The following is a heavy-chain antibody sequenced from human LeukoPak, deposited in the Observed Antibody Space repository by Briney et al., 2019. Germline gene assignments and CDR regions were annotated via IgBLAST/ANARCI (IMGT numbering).Heavy chain of an antibody. CDR1: GYSFTTYW. D-gene: IGHD3-10*01. CDR2: IDLTDSYT. J-gene: IGHJ4*02. V-gene: IGHV5-10-1*01. Sequence: GESLKISCKGSGYSFTTYWISWVRQMPGKGLEWMGRIDLTDSYTNYSPSFQGHVTISADKSISTAYLQWSSLKASDTAIYYCARLYYGSGGYLYYFDYWGQGTLVTVSS. CDR3: ARLYYGSGGYLYYFDY.